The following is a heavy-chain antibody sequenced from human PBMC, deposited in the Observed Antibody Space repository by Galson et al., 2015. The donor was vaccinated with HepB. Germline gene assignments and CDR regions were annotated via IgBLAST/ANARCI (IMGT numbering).Heavy chain of an antibody. V-gene: IGHV3-30*03. Sequence: SLRLSCAASGFTFSAYAMHWVRQAPGEGLEWVAVISSDGEKKFNADSVEGRFTISRDNSKRMLYLQMNILRDEDTAVYYCARDRSEYAEGFGLWGQGTQVTVSS. J-gene: IGHJ4*02. D-gene: IGHD3-3*01. CDR3: ARDRSEYAEGFGL. CDR1: GFTFSAYA. CDR2: ISSDGEKK.